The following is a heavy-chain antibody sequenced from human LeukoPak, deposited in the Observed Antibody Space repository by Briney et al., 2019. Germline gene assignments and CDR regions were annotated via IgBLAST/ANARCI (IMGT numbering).Heavy chain of an antibody. D-gene: IGHD3-9*01. CDR3: TKDTTRYFGSY. CDR1: GFTFSSYC. Sequence: GGSLRLSCAASGFTFSSYCMHWVRQAPGKGLEWVAFIRYDGSKKYYADSVKGRFTISRDTAKNSLYLQMNSLRAEDTAVYYCTKDTTRYFGSYGGQGTLVSVSS. V-gene: IGHV3-30*02. J-gene: IGHJ4*02. CDR2: IRYDGSKK.